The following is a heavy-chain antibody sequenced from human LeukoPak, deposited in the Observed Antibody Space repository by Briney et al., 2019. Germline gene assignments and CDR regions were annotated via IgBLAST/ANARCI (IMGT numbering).Heavy chain of an antibody. D-gene: IGHD3-3*01. CDR3: ARHQYYDFWSASEGFDP. V-gene: IGHV4-39*01. CDR2: IYYSGST. CDR1: GGSISSSSYY. J-gene: IGHJ5*02. Sequence: PSETLSLTCTVSGGSISSSSYYWGWIRQPPGKGLEWIGSIYYSGSTYYNPSLKSRVTISVDTSKNQFSLKLSSVTAADTAVYYCARHQYYDFWSASEGFDPWGQGTLVTVSS.